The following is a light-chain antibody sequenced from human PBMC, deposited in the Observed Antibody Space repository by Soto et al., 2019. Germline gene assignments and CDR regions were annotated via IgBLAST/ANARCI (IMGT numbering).Light chain of an antibody. J-gene: IGKJ5*01. CDR2: GAT. CDR1: QGIGDT. Sequence: EVVMRQSPATLSVSPGEGATLSCRASQGIGDTLGWYQQKPGQPPRLLIYGATTRATGIPARFSGSGSETDFTLTISRLEPEDFALYYCQQYGSSAPITFGQGTRLEIK. V-gene: IGKV3-20*01. CDR3: QQYGSSAPIT.